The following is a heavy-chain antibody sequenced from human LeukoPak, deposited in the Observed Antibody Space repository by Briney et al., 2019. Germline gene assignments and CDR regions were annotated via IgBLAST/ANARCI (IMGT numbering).Heavy chain of an antibody. J-gene: IGHJ5*02. Sequence: SETLSLTCTVSGGSISNYYWSWIRQPPGKGLEWIGYIYYSGSTNYNPSLKSRVTISVDTSKNQFSLKLSSVTAADTAVYYCARDVRATSNWFDPWGQGTLVTVSS. CDR2: IYYSGST. D-gene: IGHD1-26*01. CDR1: GGSISNYY. CDR3: ARDVRATSNWFDP. V-gene: IGHV4-59*01.